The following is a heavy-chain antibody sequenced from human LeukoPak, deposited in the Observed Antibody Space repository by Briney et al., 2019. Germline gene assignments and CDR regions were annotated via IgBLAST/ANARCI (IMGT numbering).Heavy chain of an antibody. CDR2: IVVGSGNT. D-gene: IGHD3-22*01. CDR1: GFTFTSSA. J-gene: IGHJ4*02. CDR3: AALVYDSSGYAVGY. V-gene: IGHV1-58*02. Sequence: SVKVSCKASGFTFTSSAMQRVRQARGQRLEWIGWIVVGSGNTNYAQKFQERVTITRDMSTSTAYMELSSLRSEDTAVYYCAALVYDSSGYAVGYWGQGTLVTVSS.